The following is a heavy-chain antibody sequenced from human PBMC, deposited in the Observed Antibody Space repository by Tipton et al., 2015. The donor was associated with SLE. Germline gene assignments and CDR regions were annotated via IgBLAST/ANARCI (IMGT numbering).Heavy chain of an antibody. CDR3: ARDAGDSSGYPDY. Sequence: SLRLSCAASGFTFSSYAMHWVRQAPGKGLEWAAVISYDGSNKYYADSVKGRFTISRDNSKNTLYLQMNSLRAEDTAVYYCARDAGDSSGYPDYWGQGTLATVSS. J-gene: IGHJ4*02. CDR2: ISYDGSNK. V-gene: IGHV3-30*04. CDR1: GFTFSSYA. D-gene: IGHD3-22*01.